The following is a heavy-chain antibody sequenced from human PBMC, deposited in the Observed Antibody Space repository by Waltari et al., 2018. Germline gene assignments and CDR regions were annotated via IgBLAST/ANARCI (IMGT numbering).Heavy chain of an antibody. J-gene: IGHJ3*02. CDR1: GGSISSSSYY. CDR2: IYYSGRT. Sequence: QLQLQESGPGLVKPSETLSLTCTVSGGSISSSSYYWGWIRQPPGKGLEWIGSIYYSGRTYYNPSLKSRVTISVDTSKNQFSLKLSSVTAADTAVYYCARVRSEAPAWAFDIWGQGTMVTVSS. V-gene: IGHV4-39*07. CDR3: ARVRSEAPAWAFDI. D-gene: IGHD2-2*01.